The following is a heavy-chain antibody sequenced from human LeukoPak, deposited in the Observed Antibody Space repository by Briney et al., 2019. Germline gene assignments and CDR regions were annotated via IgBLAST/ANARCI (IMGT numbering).Heavy chain of an antibody. CDR2: ICCSGST. V-gene: IGHV4-39*01. Sequence: SETLSLTCTVSGGSITSSSYYWGWIRQPPGKGLEWIGSICCSGSTYYYPSLKSRVTISVDTSKNQFSLKLSSVTAADTAVYYCARHAYCGGDCKESLPEYFQHWGQGTLVTVSS. CDR3: ARHAYCGGDCKESLPEYFQH. D-gene: IGHD2-21*02. CDR1: GGSITSSSYY. J-gene: IGHJ1*01.